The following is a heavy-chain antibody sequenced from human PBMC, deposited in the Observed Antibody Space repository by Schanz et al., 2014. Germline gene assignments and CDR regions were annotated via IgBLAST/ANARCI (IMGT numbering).Heavy chain of an antibody. CDR2: ISPYTGNT. D-gene: IGHD3-10*01. CDR3: ARAKRFGDMDV. V-gene: IGHV1-18*01. Sequence: QVQLVQSGGEVKTPGASVKVSCKASGYTFTRSGISWVRQAPGQGLEWMGWISPYTGNTHYFDKMEGRVTMTTDTSTSTAYMELRSLRSDDTAVYYCARAKRFGDMDVWGQGTTVTVSS. J-gene: IGHJ6*02. CDR1: GYTFTRSG.